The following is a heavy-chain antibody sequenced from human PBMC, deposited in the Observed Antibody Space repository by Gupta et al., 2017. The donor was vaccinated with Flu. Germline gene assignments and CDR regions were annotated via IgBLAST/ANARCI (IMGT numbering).Heavy chain of an antibody. D-gene: IGHD2-15*01. CDR2: ISSSSSYI. Sequence: RQAPGKGLEWVSFISSSSSYIYYADSVKGRFTISRDNAKNSLYLQMNSLRAEDTAVYYCARATGYAVVVVAATHYYYGMDVWGQGTTVTVSS. V-gene: IGHV3-21*01. J-gene: IGHJ6*02. CDR3: ARATGYAVVVVAATHYYYGMDV.